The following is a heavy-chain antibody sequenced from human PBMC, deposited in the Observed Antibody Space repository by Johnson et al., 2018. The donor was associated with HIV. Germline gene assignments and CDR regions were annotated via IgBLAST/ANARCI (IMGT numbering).Heavy chain of an antibody. CDR3: AKDTRSSSGLGAFDI. V-gene: IGHV3-20*04. CDR1: GFTFDDYG. Sequence: VQLVESGGGLVQPGGSLRLSCAASGFTFDDYGMSWVRQAPGKGLEWVSGINWNGGSTGYADSVKGRFTISRDNAKNSLYLQMNSLRAEDTAVYYCAKDTRSSSGLGAFDIWGQGTMVTVSS. J-gene: IGHJ3*02. D-gene: IGHD6-6*01. CDR2: INWNGGST.